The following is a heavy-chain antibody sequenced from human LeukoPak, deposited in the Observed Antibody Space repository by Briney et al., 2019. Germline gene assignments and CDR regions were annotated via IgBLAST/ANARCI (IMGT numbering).Heavy chain of an antibody. V-gene: IGHV1-2*02. CDR2: INPNSGGT. Sequence: ASVKVSCKASGYSFNYYYIHWARQAPGQGLEWMGWINPNSGGTNYAQTFQGRVTMTRDTSSSTAYMELSRLISDDTAVYFCAREVTGTTNAFDIWGQGTMVTVSS. CDR3: AREVTGTTNAFDI. J-gene: IGHJ3*02. D-gene: IGHD1-20*01. CDR1: GYSFNYYY.